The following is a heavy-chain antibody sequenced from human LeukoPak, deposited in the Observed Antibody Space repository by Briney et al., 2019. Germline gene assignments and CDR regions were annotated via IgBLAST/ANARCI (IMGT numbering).Heavy chain of an antibody. CDR2: INPNSGGT. CDR1: GYTFTGYY. J-gene: IGHJ3*02. Sequence: ASVTVSCKASGYTFTGYYIHWVRQAPGQGLEWMGWINPNSGGTNSAQKFQGRVTMTRDTSTSTVYMELSSLRSEDTAVYYCARGGFTTMVRGVIITLDAFDIWGQGTMVTVSS. V-gene: IGHV1-2*02. CDR3: ARGGFTTMVRGVIITLDAFDI. D-gene: IGHD3-10*01.